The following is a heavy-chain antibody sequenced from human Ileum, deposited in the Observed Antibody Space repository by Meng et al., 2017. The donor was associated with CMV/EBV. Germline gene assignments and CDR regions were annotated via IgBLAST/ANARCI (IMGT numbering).Heavy chain of an antibody. CDR3: AREKTQSYYPSRYFDY. D-gene: IGHD1-26*01. Sequence: QVQLQESVPGLVKPSETLSLTCTVSGGSISTYYWSWFRQPPGKGLEWIGYIFYPTSNNYDPALKSRVTISLDTSNKQFSLRLSSVTAADTAIYYCAREKTQSYYPSRYFDYWGQGTLVTVSS. CDR1: GGSISTYY. CDR2: IFYPTSN. V-gene: IGHV4-59*01. J-gene: IGHJ4*02.